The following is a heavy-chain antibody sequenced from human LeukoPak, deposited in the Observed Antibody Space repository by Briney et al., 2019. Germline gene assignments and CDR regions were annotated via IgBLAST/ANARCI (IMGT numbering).Heavy chain of an antibody. Sequence: ASVKVSCKASGYTFTNFYLHWVRQAPGQGLEWMGIINPTTGSATYAQKLQGRVTMTRDMSTSTVYMELSSLRSEDTAVYFCARDLNPQSIGMRAFDIWGQGTMVTASS. CDR3: ARDLNPQSIGMRAFDI. CDR2: INPTTGSA. V-gene: IGHV1-46*01. CDR1: GYTFTNFY. J-gene: IGHJ3*02. D-gene: IGHD1-14*01.